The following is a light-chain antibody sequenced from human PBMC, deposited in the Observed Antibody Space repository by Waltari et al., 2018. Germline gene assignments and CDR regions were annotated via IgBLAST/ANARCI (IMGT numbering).Light chain of an antibody. Sequence: EIVLTQSPGTLSLSPGERATPSCRASQSVSRTLAWYQQKPGQAPRLLIYDASSRATGIPDRFSGSGSGTDFSLTISRLEPGDFAVYYCQKYGTLPATFGQGTTVEIK. CDR1: QSVSRT. V-gene: IGKV3-20*01. J-gene: IGKJ1*01. CDR3: QKYGTLPAT. CDR2: DAS.